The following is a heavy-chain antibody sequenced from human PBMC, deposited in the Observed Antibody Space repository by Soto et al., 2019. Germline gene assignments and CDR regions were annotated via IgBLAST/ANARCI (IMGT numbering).Heavy chain of an antibody. D-gene: IGHD2-15*01. CDR3: ARDGGVVAAHFDY. CDR2: ISYDGSNK. Sequence: QVQLVESGGGVVQPGRCLRVSCAASGITFNSYAMHWVRQAPGKGLEWVAVISYDGSNKYYADSVKGRFTISRDNSKNTLYLQMNSLRAEDTAVYYCARDGGVVAAHFDYWGQGTLVTVSS. CDR1: GITFNSYA. J-gene: IGHJ4*02. V-gene: IGHV3-30-3*01.